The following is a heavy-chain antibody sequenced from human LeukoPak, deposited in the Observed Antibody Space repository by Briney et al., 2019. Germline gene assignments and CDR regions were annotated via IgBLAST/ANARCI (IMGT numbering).Heavy chain of an antibody. CDR2: INTNTGNP. D-gene: IGHD5-18*01. CDR1: GYTFTSYA. Sequence: ASVKVSCKASGYTFTSYAINWVRQAPGQGLEWMGWINTNTGNPTYAQGFTGRFVFSLDTSVSTAYLQISSLKAEDTAVYYCARDNLYSYAINDAFDIWGQGTMVTVSS. V-gene: IGHV7-4-1*02. J-gene: IGHJ3*02. CDR3: ARDNLYSYAINDAFDI.